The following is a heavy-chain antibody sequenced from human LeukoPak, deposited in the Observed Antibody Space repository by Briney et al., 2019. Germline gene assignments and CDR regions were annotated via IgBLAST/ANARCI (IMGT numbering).Heavy chain of an antibody. V-gene: IGHV4-38-2*02. CDR3: ARLYLPATRFDY. D-gene: IGHD5-24*01. J-gene: IGHJ4*02. CDR1: GYSISSGYY. CDR2: FFHSGNT. Sequence: PSETLSLTCTVSGYSISSGYYWGWIRQPPGKGLEWSGSFFHSGNTYYNPSLKSRVTISVDTSKNQFSLKLTSVTAADTAVYYCARLYLPATRFDYWGQGTLVTVSS.